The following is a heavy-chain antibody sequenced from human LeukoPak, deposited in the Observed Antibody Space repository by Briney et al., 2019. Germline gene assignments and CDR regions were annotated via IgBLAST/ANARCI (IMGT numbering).Heavy chain of an antibody. Sequence: ASVKVSCKAFGYTFTSNYMHWVRQAPGQGPEWMGVISPSGGSTTYAQKFQGRVTLTRDMSTSTDYLELSSLRSEDTAVYYCARGQSNIVAFDIWGQGTMVTVSS. CDR3: ARGQSNIVAFDI. J-gene: IGHJ3*02. V-gene: IGHV1-46*01. CDR2: ISPSGGST. D-gene: IGHD1-26*01. CDR1: GYTFTSNY.